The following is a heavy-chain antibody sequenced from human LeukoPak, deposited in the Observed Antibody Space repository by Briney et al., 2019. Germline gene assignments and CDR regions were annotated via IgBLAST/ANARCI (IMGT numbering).Heavy chain of an antibody. J-gene: IGHJ4*02. CDR1: GVSFSGYY. CDR2: INHSGST. V-gene: IGHV4-34*01. Sequence: SETLSLTCAVYGVSFSGYYWSWIRQPPGKGLEWIGEINHSGSTNYNPSLKSRVTISVDTSKNQFSLKLSSVTAADTAVYYCARVRMVYAPNFDCWGQGTLVTVSS. D-gene: IGHD2-8*01. CDR3: ARVRMVYAPNFDC.